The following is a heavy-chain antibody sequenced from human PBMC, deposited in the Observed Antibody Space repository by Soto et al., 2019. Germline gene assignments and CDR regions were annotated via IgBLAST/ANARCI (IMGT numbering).Heavy chain of an antibody. D-gene: IGHD2-15*01. CDR3: AREGGRYCSGGSCQVDY. J-gene: IGHJ4*02. Sequence: QLQLQESGPGLVKPSETLSLTCTVSGGSISSSSYYWVWIRQPPGKGLEWIGSIYYAGNTYYTPSLKSRVTISVDTSKNQFSLKLSSVTAADTAVYYCAREGGRYCSGGSCQVDYWGQGTLVTVSS. V-gene: IGHV4-39*02. CDR2: IYYAGNT. CDR1: GGSISSSSYY.